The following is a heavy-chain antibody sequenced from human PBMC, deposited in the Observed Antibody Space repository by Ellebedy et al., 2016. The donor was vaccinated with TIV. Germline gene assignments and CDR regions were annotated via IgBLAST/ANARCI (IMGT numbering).Heavy chain of an antibody. J-gene: IGHJ4*02. V-gene: IGHV3-23*01. CDR3: AKLMAIVTAGDY. Sequence: GESLKISCAASGFTFNTYAMSWVRQAPGKGLEWVSAISSSGRSTYYADSVKGRFTISRDNSKNTLHLQMNSLRAEDTAVYYCAKLMAIVTAGDYWGQGTLVTVSS. CDR1: GFTFNTYA. CDR2: ISSSGRST. D-gene: IGHD5-24*01.